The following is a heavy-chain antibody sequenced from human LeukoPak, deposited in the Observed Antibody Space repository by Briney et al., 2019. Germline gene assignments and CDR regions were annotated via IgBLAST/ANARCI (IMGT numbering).Heavy chain of an antibody. Sequence: PGGSLRLSCTASGFTFSNYAMHWVRQAPGKGLEYVSAISSNGGSTYYANSVKGRFTISRDNSKNTLYLQMGSLRAEDMAVYYCARTSGSYVGPYQFWGQGTLVTVSS. CDR2: ISSNGGST. CDR3: ARTSGSYVGPYQF. J-gene: IGHJ4*02. V-gene: IGHV3-64*01. CDR1: GFTFSNYA. D-gene: IGHD1-26*01.